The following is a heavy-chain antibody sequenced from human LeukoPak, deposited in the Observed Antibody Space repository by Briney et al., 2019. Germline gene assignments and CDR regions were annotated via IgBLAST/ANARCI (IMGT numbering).Heavy chain of an antibody. CDR3: ARMGGYGSGSYYSNPYYYYYYYMDV. CDR1: GGSFSGYY. D-gene: IGHD3-10*01. CDR2: INHSGST. J-gene: IGHJ6*03. V-gene: IGHV4-34*01. Sequence: SSETLSLTCAVYGGSFSGYYWSWIRQPPGKGLEWIGEINHSGSTNYNPSLKSRVTISVDTSKNQFSLKLSSVTAADTAVYYCARMGGYGSGSYYSNPYYYYYYYMDVWGKGTTVTISS.